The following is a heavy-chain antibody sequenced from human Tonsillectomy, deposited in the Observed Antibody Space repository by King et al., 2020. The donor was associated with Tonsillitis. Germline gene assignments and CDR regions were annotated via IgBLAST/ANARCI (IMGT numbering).Heavy chain of an antibody. V-gene: IGHV1-69*09. D-gene: IGHD1-14*01. CDR2: IIPILGIA. J-gene: IGHJ4*02. CDR3: TNHASEEADY. Sequence: VQLVESGAEVKKPGSSVKVSCKASGGTFSRYAISWVRQAPGQGLEWMGRIIPILGIANHAQKFQGRVTISADKSTSTTYMELSSLRSEDTAVYYCTNHASEEADYWGQGTLVTVSS. CDR1: GGTFSRYA.